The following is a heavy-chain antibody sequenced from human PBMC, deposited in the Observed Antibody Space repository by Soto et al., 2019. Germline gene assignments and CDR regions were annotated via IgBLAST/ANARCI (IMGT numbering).Heavy chain of an antibody. Sequence: GGSLRLSCAASGFSFNTYEMNWVRQAPGKGLEWVSYISSSGSTIYYADSVKGRFTVSRDNGKNSLYLQMNSLRAEDTALYYCARDDYTYGVYWGQGSLVTVSS. V-gene: IGHV3-48*03. CDR1: GFSFNTYE. CDR2: ISSSGSTI. J-gene: IGHJ4*02. D-gene: IGHD3-3*01. CDR3: ARDDYTYGVY.